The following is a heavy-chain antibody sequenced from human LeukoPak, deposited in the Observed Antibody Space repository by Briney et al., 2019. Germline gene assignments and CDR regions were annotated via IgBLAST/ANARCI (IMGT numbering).Heavy chain of an antibody. CDR3: AKDTGGSGSSNWFDP. CDR1: GFTFSSYA. J-gene: IGHJ5*02. V-gene: IGHV3-23*01. D-gene: IGHD5-12*01. CDR2: ISGSGGST. Sequence: GGSLRLSCAASGFTFSSYAMSWVRQAPGKGLEWVSAISGSGGSTYYADSVKGRFTISRDNSKNTLYLQMNSLRAEDTAVYYCAKDTGGSGSSNWFDPWGQGTLVTVSS.